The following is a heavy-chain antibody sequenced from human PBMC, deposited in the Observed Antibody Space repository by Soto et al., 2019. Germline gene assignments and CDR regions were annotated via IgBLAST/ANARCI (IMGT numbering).Heavy chain of an antibody. J-gene: IGHJ4*02. V-gene: IGHV1-69*02. CDR2: IIPILGIA. CDR1: GYTFTGYY. Sequence: ASVKVSCKASGYTFTGYYMHWVRQAPGQGLEWMGRIIPILGIANYAQKFQGRVTITADKSTSTAYMELSSLRSEDTAVYYCAVKPPMTTVTLSIDYWGQGTLVTVSS. D-gene: IGHD4-4*01. CDR3: AVKPPMTTVTLSIDY.